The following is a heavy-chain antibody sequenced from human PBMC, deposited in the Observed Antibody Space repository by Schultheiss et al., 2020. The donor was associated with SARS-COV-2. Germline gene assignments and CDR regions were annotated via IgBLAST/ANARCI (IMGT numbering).Heavy chain of an antibody. CDR1: GGSISSYY. CDR2: IYYSGST. Sequence: SETLSLTCTVSGGSISSYYWSWIRQPPGKGLEWIGYIYYSGSTYYNPSLKSRVTISVDRSKNQFSLKLSSVTAADTAVYYCARSDYYGMDVWGQGTTVTVSS. V-gene: IGHV4-59*12. CDR3: ARSDYYGMDV. J-gene: IGHJ6*02.